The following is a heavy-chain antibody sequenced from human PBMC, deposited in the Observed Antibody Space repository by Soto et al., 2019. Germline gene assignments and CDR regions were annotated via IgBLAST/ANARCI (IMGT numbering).Heavy chain of an antibody. CDR3: ARDWARPGYYYYGMDV. CDR2: IYHSGRT. Sequence: PSQTLSLTCAASEGSLSSGDYSRICIRQPPGKGLEWIGYIYHSGRTYYNPSLKSRVTISVDRSKNQFSLKLSSVTAADTAVYYCARDWARPGYYYYGMDVWGQGTTVTVS. J-gene: IGHJ6*02. CDR1: EGSLSSGDYS. D-gene: IGHD6-6*01. V-gene: IGHV4-30-2*01.